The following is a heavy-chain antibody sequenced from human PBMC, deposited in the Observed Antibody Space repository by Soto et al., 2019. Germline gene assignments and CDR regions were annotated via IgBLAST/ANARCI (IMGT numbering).Heavy chain of an antibody. D-gene: IGHD4-17*01. Sequence: QVQLQESGPGLVKPSGTLSLTCAVSGDSISSNNWGSWVRQPPGKGLEWIGEIYQSGDTNYNPSLKSRITISLEKSKNQFSLRLTSVTAADTAVYYCARRRAGYGDPIDYWGQGTLVTVSS. V-gene: IGHV4-4*02. CDR1: GDSISSNNW. CDR3: ARRRAGYGDPIDY. J-gene: IGHJ4*02. CDR2: IYQSGDT.